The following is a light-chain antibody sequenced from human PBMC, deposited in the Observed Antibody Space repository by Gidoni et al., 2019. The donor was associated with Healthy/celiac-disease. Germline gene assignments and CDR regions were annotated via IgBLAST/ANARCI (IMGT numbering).Light chain of an antibody. CDR2: YAS. J-gene: IGKJ3*01. CDR1: QGISSY. V-gene: IGKV1D-43*01. Sequence: AIRMTQSPFSLSASVGDRVTITCWASQGISSYLAWYQQKPAKAPKLFIYYASSLQSGVPLRFSGSGSGTDYTLTISSLQPEDFATYYCQQYYITFGPGTKVDIK. CDR3: QQYYIT.